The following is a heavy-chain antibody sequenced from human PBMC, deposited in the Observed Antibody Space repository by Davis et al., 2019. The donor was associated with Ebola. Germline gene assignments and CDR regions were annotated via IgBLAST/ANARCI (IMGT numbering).Heavy chain of an antibody. CDR1: GFTFSDYW. J-gene: IGHJ4*02. V-gene: IGHV3-74*01. Sequence: ESLKISCAASGFTFSDYWMHWVRHSPRRGPEWVSRINPDGTNIGYADFVKGRFTISRDNTKNKLYVQMNGLGADDTALYYCASSVWPHTLAHWGQGTLVTVSS. D-gene: IGHD6-19*01. CDR2: INPDGTNI. CDR3: ASSVWPHTLAH.